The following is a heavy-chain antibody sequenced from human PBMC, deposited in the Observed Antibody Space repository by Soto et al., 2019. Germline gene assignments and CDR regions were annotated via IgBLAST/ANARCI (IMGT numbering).Heavy chain of an antibody. V-gene: IGHV3-23*01. J-gene: IGHJ6*02. CDR1: EFTFRSYA. Sequence: PGGSLRLSCAAAEFTFRSYAMSWVRQAPGKGLEWVSSIDGSGDNAYYADSAKGRFSISRDNSKNTLSLQMNSLSAEDTAIYYCAKALGPKLRFLYMDVWGQGTKVTVSS. CDR2: IDGSGDNA. D-gene: IGHD3-3*01. CDR3: AKALGPKLRFLYMDV.